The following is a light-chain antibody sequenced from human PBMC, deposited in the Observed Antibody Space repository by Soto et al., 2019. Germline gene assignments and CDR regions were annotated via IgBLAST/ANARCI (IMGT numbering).Light chain of an antibody. CDR2: DVR. CDR3: SAYTSSSTPYA. Sequence: QSVLTQAASVSGSPGQSITISCTGTSNDVGGYNYVSWYQQHPDTAPKLIIYDVRYRPSGVSDRFSGSKSGNTASLTISGLQAEDEADYYCSAYTSSSTPYAFGSGTKVTVL. V-gene: IGLV2-14*01. CDR1: SNDVGGYNY. J-gene: IGLJ1*01.